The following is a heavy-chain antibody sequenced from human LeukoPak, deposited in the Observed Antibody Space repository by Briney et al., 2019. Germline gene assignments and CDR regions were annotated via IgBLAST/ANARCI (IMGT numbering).Heavy chain of an antibody. D-gene: IGHD6-19*01. Sequence: SETLSLTCTVSGGSISSGDYYWSWIRQPPGKGPEWIGFIYYSGSTYYNPSLKSRVTISVDTSKNQFSLKLSSVTAADTAVYYCARERRVAVAGTHIDYWGQGTLVTVSS. V-gene: IGHV4-30-4*01. CDR3: ARERRVAVAGTHIDY. CDR1: GGSISSGDYY. J-gene: IGHJ4*02. CDR2: IYYSGST.